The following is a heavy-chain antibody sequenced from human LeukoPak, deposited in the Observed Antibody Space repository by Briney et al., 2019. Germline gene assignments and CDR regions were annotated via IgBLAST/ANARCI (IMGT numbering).Heavy chain of an antibody. V-gene: IGHV3-48*04. CDR1: GFTFSSYS. CDR2: ISSSSSTI. CDR3: ARDGRYCSGGSCYSPSPDY. Sequence: GGSLRLSCAASGFTFSSYSMNWVRQAPGKGLEWVSYISSSSSTIYYADSVKGRFTISRDNAKNSLYLQMNSLRAEDTAVYYCARDGRYCSGGSCYSPSPDYWGQGTLVTVSS. J-gene: IGHJ4*02. D-gene: IGHD2-15*01.